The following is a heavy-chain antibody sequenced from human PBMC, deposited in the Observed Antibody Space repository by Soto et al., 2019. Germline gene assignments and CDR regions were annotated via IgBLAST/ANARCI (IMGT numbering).Heavy chain of an antibody. CDR1: GFTFSDYY. J-gene: IGHJ4*02. D-gene: IGHD6-13*01. CDR3: ARGRGAAADYFDF. Sequence: QVQLVESGGGLVKPGGSLRLSCAVSGFTFSDYYMTWIRQAPGQGLEWVSYISSSTSHTNYADSVKGRFTISRDNAKNSLFRQMNSLRAEDTAVYYCARGRGAAADYFDFWGQGTLVTVSS. CDR2: ISSSTSHT. V-gene: IGHV3-11*05.